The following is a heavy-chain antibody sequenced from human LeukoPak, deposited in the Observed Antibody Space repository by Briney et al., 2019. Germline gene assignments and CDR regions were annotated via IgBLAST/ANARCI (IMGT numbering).Heavy chain of an antibody. J-gene: IGHJ4*02. Sequence: PGGSLRLSCAASGFTFSTYTMIWVRQAPGKGLEWVSSITSAGNFIYYADSLRGRFTVSRDNAKNSLYLQMNRLRDEDTAVYYCARYSDYWGQGTLVTVSS. V-gene: IGHV3-21*01. D-gene: IGHD2-21*01. CDR2: ITSAGNFI. CDR1: GFTFSTYT. CDR3: ARYSDY.